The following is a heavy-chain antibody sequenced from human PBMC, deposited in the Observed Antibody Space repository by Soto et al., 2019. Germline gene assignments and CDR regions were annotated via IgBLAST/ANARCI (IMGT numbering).Heavy chain of an antibody. D-gene: IGHD3-22*01. CDR2: IYHSGST. CDR3: ARGPYSSSWYYYDSSGYYSTGWFDP. V-gene: IGHV4-4*02. Sequence: SETLSLTCAVSGGSISSSNWSSWVRQPPGKGLEWVGEIYHSGSTNYNPSLKSRVTISVDKSKNQFSLKLSSVPAADTAVYYCARGPYSSSWYYYDSSGYYSTGWFDPWGQGTLVTVSS. CDR1: GGSISSSNW. J-gene: IGHJ5*02.